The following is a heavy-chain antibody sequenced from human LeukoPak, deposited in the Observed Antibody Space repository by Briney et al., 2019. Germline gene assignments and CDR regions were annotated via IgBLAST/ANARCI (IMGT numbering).Heavy chain of an antibody. CDR2: IYYTGST. J-gene: IGHJ4*02. CDR3: ARHPGTVYNGRPYSFDS. CDR1: GDSISSSGHY. V-gene: IGHV4-39*01. Sequence: KTSETLSLTCTVSGDSISSSGHYWGWVRQPPGKGLEWIRSIYYTGSTYYNPSLKSRVTISADTSKNQSSLKLSSVTAADTALYYCARHPGTVYNGRPYSFDSWGQGILVTVSS. D-gene: IGHD1-26*01.